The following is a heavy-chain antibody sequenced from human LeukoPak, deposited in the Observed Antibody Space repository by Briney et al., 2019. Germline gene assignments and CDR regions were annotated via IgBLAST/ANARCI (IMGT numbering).Heavy chain of an antibody. J-gene: IGHJ4*02. CDR2: IIPIFGTA. CDR3: ASGYYDSSGSFDY. D-gene: IGHD3-22*01. CDR1: GGTFSSYA. Sequence: SVKVSCKASGGTFSSYAISWVRQAPGQGLEWMGGIIPIFGTANYAQKFQGRVTITADESTSTAYMELSSLRSEDTVVYYCASGYYDSSGSFDYWGQGTLVTVSS. V-gene: IGHV1-69*13.